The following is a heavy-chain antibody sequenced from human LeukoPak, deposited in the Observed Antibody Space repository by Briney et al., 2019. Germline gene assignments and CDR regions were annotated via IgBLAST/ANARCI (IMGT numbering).Heavy chain of an antibody. Sequence: PGGSLRLSCAASVFTFSNAWMSWVRQAPGKGLEWVGRIKSKTDGGTTDYAAPVKGRFTISRDDSKNTLYLQMNSLKTEDTAVYYCTTEVGATGPDAFDIWGQGTMVTVSS. D-gene: IGHD1-26*01. CDR3: TTEVGATGPDAFDI. CDR1: VFTFSNAW. V-gene: IGHV3-15*01. CDR2: IKSKTDGGTT. J-gene: IGHJ3*02.